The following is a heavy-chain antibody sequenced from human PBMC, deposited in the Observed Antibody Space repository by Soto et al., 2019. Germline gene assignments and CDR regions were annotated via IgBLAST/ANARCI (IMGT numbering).Heavy chain of an antibody. CDR1: GFTFSSYV. V-gene: IGHV3-23*01. D-gene: IGHD6-6*01. CDR3: ARDGRQQLGMYAFDI. CDR2: ISYNGYDT. J-gene: IGHJ3*02. Sequence: GGSLRLSCAASGFTFSSYVMSWVRQAPGKGLEWVSAISYNGYDTYHADSVKGRFTTSRDNSKNTLYLQMNSLRAEDTAVYYCARDGRQQLGMYAFDIWGQGTMVTVSS.